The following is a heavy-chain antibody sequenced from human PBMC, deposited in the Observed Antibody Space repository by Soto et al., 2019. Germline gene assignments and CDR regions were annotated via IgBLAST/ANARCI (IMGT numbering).Heavy chain of an antibody. D-gene: IGHD2-2*03. CDR1: GDSVSSNSAA. J-gene: IGHJ6*02. Sequence: SQTLSLTCAISGDSVSSNSAAWNWIRQSPSRGLEWPGRTYYRSKWYNDYAVSVKSRITINPDTSKNQFSLQLNSVTPEDTAVYYCARDGYCSSTSCYHHYYYYGMDVWGQGTTVTVSS. CDR3: ARDGYCSSTSCYHHYYYYGMDV. CDR2: TYYRSKWYN. V-gene: IGHV6-1*01.